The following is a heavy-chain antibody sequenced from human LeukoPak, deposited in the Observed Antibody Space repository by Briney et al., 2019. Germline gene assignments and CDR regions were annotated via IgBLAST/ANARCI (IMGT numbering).Heavy chain of an antibody. CDR1: GGSISSYY. CDR2: IYYSGST. J-gene: IGHJ4*02. V-gene: IGHV4-59*01. CDR3: ARGPAPYYFDY. Sequence: NPSETLSLTCTVSGGSISSYYWSWIRQPPGKGLEWIGYIYYSGSTNYNPSLKSRVTISVDTSKNQFSLKLSSVTAAGTAVYYCARGPAPYYFDYWGQGTLVTVSS.